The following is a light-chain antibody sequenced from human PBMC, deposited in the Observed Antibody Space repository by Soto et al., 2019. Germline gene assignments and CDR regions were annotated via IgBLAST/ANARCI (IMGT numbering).Light chain of an antibody. CDR1: QSITSN. Sequence: EVVMTQSPATLSVSPGERATLSCRSSQSITSNLAWYQHKPGQAPRLLIYGAFTRATGIPARFSGSGSGTEFTLTISSLQSEDFAVYFCQHYNNWPQTFGQGAKVEIK. CDR3: QHYNNWPQT. CDR2: GAF. J-gene: IGKJ1*01. V-gene: IGKV3-15*01.